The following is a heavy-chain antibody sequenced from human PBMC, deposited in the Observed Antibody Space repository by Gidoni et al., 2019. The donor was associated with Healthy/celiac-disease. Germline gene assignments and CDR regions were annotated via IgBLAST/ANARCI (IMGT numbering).Heavy chain of an antibody. CDR1: RRSFLGYY. D-gene: IGHD2-2*01. V-gene: IGHV4-34*01. CDR3: ARGFRPRVVVPAANVWFDP. CDR2: INHSGST. J-gene: IGHJ5*02. Sequence: QVQLPQWGAGLVKPSETLSLTCAVYRRSFLGYYWSWIRHPPGKGLEWIGEINHSGSTNYNPSLKSRDTISVDTSKNQFSLKLSSVTAADTAVYYCARGFRPRVVVPAANVWFDPWGQGTLVTVSS.